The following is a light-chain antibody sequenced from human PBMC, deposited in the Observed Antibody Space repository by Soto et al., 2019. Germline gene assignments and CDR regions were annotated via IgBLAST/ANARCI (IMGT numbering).Light chain of an antibody. CDR3: QQYSNWPPWT. CDR1: QSVSSN. Sequence: IVITHSPATLSVSPGERARLCCRASQSVSSNLAWYQQKPDQAPRLLIYGASTRATGIPARFSGSGSATEFTPTISSLQSEDFAVYYCQQYSNWPPWTFGQGTKVDIK. V-gene: IGKV3-15*01. J-gene: IGKJ1*01. CDR2: GAS.